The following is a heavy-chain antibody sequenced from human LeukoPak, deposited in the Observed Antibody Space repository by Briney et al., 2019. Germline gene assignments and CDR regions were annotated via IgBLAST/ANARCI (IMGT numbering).Heavy chain of an antibody. CDR2: INHSGST. D-gene: IGHD6-19*01. CDR3: AIPGIAVAGNWFDP. J-gene: IGHJ5*02. V-gene: IGHV4-34*01. CDR1: GGSFSGYY. Sequence: KASETLSLTCAVYGGSFSGYYWSWIRQPPGKGLEWIGEINHSGSTNYNPSLKSRVTISVDTSKNQFSLKLSSVTAAGTAVYYCAIPGIAVAGNWFDPWGQGTLVTVSS.